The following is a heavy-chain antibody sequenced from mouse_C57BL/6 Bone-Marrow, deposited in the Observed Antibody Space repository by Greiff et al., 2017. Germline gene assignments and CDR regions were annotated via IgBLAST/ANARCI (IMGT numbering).Heavy chain of an antibody. D-gene: IGHD1-1*01. CDR1: GFNIKDDY. V-gene: IGHV14-4*01. J-gene: IGHJ2*01. Sequence: VQLQQSGAELVRPGASVKLSCTASGFNIKDDYMHWVKQRPEPGLEWLGWIDPENGDTEYASKFQGKATITADTSFNTADLQLSSLTSEDTAVYYCTTAITTVVADYGGQGTTLTVSS. CDR3: TTAITTVVADY. CDR2: IDPENGDT.